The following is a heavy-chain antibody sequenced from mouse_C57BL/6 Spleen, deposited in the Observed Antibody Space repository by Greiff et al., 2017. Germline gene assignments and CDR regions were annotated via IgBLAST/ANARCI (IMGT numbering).Heavy chain of an antibody. CDR3: VREGNYGYVYWDY. CDR1: GFNIKDYY. CDR2: IDPEDGET. D-gene: IGHD2-2*01. Sequence: VQLQQSGAELVKPGASVKLSCTASGFNIKDYYMHWVKQRTEQGLEWIGRIDPEDGETKYAPKFQGKATITADTSSNTAYLQLSSLTSEDTAVYYCVREGNYGYVYWDYWGQGTTLTGSS. J-gene: IGHJ2*01. V-gene: IGHV14-2*01.